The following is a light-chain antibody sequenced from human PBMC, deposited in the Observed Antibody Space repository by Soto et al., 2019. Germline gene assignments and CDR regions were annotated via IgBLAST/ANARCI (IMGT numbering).Light chain of an antibody. V-gene: IGKV3-15*01. CDR2: GAS. CDR3: QQYNNWPLT. Sequence: IVMTQSPATLSVSPGGRATLSCRASQSISDTLAWYQQKPGQAPRLLIYGASKRATGFPARFSGSGSGTDFTLTISSLQSEDFAVYYCQQYNNWPLTFGGGTKVDIK. J-gene: IGKJ4*01. CDR1: QSISDT.